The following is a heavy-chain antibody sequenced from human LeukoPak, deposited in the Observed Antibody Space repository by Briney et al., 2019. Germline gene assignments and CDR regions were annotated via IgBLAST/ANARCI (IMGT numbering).Heavy chain of an antibody. CDR3: ARHFGRYYYDSSGYYNYFDY. D-gene: IGHD3-22*01. Sequence: SETLSLTRTVSGGSISSYYWSWIRQPPGKGLEWIGYIYYSGSTNYNPSLKSRVTISVDTSKNQFSLKLSSVTAADTAVYYCARHFGRYYYDSSGYYNYFDYWGQGTLVTVSS. J-gene: IGHJ4*02. V-gene: IGHV4-59*08. CDR2: IYYSGST. CDR1: GGSISSYY.